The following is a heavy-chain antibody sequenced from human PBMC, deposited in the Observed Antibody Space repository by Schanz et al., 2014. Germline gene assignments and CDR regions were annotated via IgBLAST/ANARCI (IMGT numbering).Heavy chain of an antibody. Sequence: QVELVESGGGVVQPWRSLRLSCAASGFTFSRHAMHWVRQAAGKGLEWVAAITYDGSNKYYAESVKGRFAISRDNSKDTLYLQMNSLRTEDTAVYYCAGDWASGRYYSDYWGQGTLVTVSS. CDR1: GFTFSRHA. D-gene: IGHD1-26*01. V-gene: IGHV3-30*09. CDR2: ITYDGSNK. CDR3: AGDWASGRYYSDY. J-gene: IGHJ4*02.